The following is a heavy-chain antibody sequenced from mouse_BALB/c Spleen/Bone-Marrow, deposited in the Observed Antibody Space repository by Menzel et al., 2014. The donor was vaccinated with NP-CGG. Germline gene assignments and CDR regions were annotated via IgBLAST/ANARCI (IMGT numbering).Heavy chain of an antibody. V-gene: IGHV1S81*02. CDR3: ARKGADYEDY. CDR2: INPSNGRT. D-gene: IGHD2-4*01. J-gene: IGHJ2*01. Sequence: VQLQQSGAELVKPWASVKLSCKASGYTFTSYWMHWVKQRPGQGLEWIGEINPSNGRTNYNEKFKTKATLTVDKSSNTAYMQLSRLTSEDSAVYYCARKGADYEDYWGQGTTLTVSS. CDR1: GYTFTSYW.